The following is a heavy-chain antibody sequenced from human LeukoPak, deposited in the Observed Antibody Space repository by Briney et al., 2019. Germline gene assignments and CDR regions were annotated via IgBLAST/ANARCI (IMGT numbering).Heavy chain of an antibody. Sequence: SETLSLTCTVSGGSISSCYWSWIRQPAGKGLEWIGRIYTSGSTNYNPSLKSRVTMSVDTSKNQFSLKLSSVTAADTAVNYCARGGADFWSGYSHLNWFDPWGQGTLVTVSS. J-gene: IGHJ5*02. D-gene: IGHD3-3*01. CDR3: ARGGADFWSGYSHLNWFDP. CDR2: IYTSGST. CDR1: GGSISSCY. V-gene: IGHV4-4*07.